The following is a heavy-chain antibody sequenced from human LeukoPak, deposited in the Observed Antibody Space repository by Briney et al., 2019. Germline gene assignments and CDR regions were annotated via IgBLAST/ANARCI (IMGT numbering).Heavy chain of an antibody. CDR3: AKIPGYSSGWYDWKPGYFDY. D-gene: IGHD6-19*01. Sequence: GGSLRLSCAASGFTFSSYAMSGVRQAPGKGLEWVSAISGSGGSTYYADSVEGRFTISRDNSKNTLYLQMNSLRAEDTAVYYCAKIPGYSSGWYDWKPGYFDYWGQGTLVTVSS. CDR2: ISGSGGST. CDR1: GFTFSSYA. J-gene: IGHJ4*02. V-gene: IGHV3-23*01.